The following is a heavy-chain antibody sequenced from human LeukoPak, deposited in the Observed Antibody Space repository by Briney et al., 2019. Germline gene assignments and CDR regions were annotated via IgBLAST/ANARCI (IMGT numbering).Heavy chain of an antibody. D-gene: IGHD4-17*01. J-gene: IGHJ6*02. CDR1: GYTFTSYD. V-gene: IGHV1-8*01. CDR3: AREESATTVTTFRIYYYGMDV. CDR2: MNPNSGNT. Sequence: ASVKGSCKASGYTFTSYDINWVRQATGQGLEWMGWMNPNSGNTGYAQKFQGRSTMTRNTSISTAYMELSSLRSEDTAVYYCAREESATTVTTFRIYYYGMDVWGQGTTVTVSS.